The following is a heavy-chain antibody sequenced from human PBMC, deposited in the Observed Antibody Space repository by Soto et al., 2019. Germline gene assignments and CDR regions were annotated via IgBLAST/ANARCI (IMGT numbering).Heavy chain of an antibody. Sequence: QVQLQQWGAGLLKPSETLSLTCAVYGGSFSGYYWSWIRQPPGKGLEWIGEINHSGSTNYNPSLKSRVPRSVDTSKNQFSLKLSSVPAAATAVYYCSRGRRTAVTIDYWGQGTLVTVSS. CDR1: GGSFSGYY. D-gene: IGHD4-17*01. CDR3: SRGRRTAVTIDY. V-gene: IGHV4-34*01. J-gene: IGHJ4*02. CDR2: INHSGST.